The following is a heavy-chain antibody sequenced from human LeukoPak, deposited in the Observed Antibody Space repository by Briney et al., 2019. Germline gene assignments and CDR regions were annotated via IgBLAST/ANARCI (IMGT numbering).Heavy chain of an antibody. V-gene: IGHV3-7*01. CDR2: TKEDGSEK. Sequence: GGSLRLSCAASGFTFSSYWMSWVRQAPGKGLEWVANTKEDGSEKYYYVDSVKGRFTISRDNAKNSLYLQMNSLRAEDTAVYYCARDPVRRFDYWGQGTLVTVSS. CDR3: ARDPVRRFDY. CDR1: GFTFSSYW. J-gene: IGHJ4*02.